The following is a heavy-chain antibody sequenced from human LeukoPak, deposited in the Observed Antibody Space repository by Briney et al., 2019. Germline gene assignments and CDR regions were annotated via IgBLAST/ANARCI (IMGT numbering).Heavy chain of an antibody. CDR2: ISSSGSAI. CDR1: GFTVSSYE. J-gene: IGHJ4*02. V-gene: IGHV3-48*03. D-gene: IGHD3-22*01. CDR3: ARGSRNYYDSSGYYSLDY. Sequence: GGSLRLSCAASGFTVSSYEMNWVRQAPGKGLEWISYISSSGSAIYYADSVKGRFTISRDNAKNSLYLQMNSLRAEDTAVYYCARGSRNYYDSSGYYSLDYWGQGTLVTVSS.